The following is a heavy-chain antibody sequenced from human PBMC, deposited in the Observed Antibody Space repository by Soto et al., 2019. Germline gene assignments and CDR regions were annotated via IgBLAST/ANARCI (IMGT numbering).Heavy chain of an antibody. D-gene: IGHD3-16*01. V-gene: IGHV4-34*01. Sequence: SETLSLTCAVYGGSFSGYYWSWIRQPPGKGLEWIGEINHSGSTNYNPSLKSRVTISVDTSKNQFSLKLSSVTAADTAVYYCARGWPGYAHKSITFDPCCPAILVTLSS. J-gene: IGHJ5*02. CDR2: INHSGST. CDR3: ARGWPGYAHKSITFDP. CDR1: GGSFSGYY.